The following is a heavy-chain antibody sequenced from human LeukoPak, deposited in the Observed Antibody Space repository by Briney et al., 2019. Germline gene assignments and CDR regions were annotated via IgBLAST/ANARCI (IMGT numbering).Heavy chain of an antibody. CDR3: ARGLRYGGYFDY. CDR2: INHSGST. D-gene: IGHD4-17*01. J-gene: IGHJ4*02. V-gene: IGHV4-34*01. Sequence: SETLSLTCAVYGGSFSGYYWSWIRQPPGKGLEWVGEINHSGSTKYNPSLKSRVAISVDTSKNQFSLKLSSVTAAETAVYYCARGLRYGGYFDYWGQGTLVTVSS. CDR1: GGSFSGYY.